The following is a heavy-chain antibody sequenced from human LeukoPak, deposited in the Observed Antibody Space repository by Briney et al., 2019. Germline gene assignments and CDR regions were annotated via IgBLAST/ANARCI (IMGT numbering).Heavy chain of an antibody. CDR3: AKAGIVVVPAAKLKSYYFDY. V-gene: IGHV3-23*01. D-gene: IGHD2-2*01. CDR2: ISGSGGST. Sequence: PGGSPRLSCAASGFTFSSYAMSWVRQAPGKGLEWVSAISGSGGSTYYADSVKGRFTISRDNSKNTLYLQMNSLRAEDTAVYYCAKAGIVVVPAAKLKSYYFDYWGQGTLVTVSS. J-gene: IGHJ4*02. CDR1: GFTFSSYA.